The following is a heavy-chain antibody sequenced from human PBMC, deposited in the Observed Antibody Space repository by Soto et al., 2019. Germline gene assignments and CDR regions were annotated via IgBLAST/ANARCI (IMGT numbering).Heavy chain of an antibody. V-gene: IGHV1-2*04. J-gene: IGHJ5*02. CDR3: ARDLMGSIAAAGTLWFDP. Sequence: GASVKVSCKASGYTFTGYYMHWVRQAPGQGLEWMGWINPNSGGTNYAQKFQGWVTMTRDTSISTAYMELSRLRSDDTAVYYCARDLMGSIAAAGTLWFDPWGQGTLVTVSS. D-gene: IGHD6-13*01. CDR2: INPNSGGT. CDR1: GYTFTGYY.